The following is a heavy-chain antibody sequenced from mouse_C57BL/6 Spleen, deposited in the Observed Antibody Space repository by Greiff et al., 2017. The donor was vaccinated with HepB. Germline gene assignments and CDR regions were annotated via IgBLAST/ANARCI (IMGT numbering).Heavy chain of an antibody. CDR2: IYPRSGNT. Sequence: VQLQQSGAELARPGASVKLSCKASGYTFTSYGISWVKQRTGQGLEWIGEIYPRSGNTYYNEKFKGKATLTADKSSSTAYMELRSLTSEAAAVYFGARCVESLDYGDYWGQGTTLTVSS. D-gene: IGHD2-4*01. J-gene: IGHJ2*01. V-gene: IGHV1-81*01. CDR3: ARCVESLDYGDY. CDR1: GYTFTSYG.